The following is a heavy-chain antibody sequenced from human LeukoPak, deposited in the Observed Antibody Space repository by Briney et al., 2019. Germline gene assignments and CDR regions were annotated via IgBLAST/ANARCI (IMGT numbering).Heavy chain of an antibody. Sequence: PGGSLRLSCAASGFTFSRFWMHWVRQAPGKGLVWVSRINTDGSTTTYADSVKGRFTISRDNAKNTLYLQMNSLRAEDTAVYYCARDGLNYYYYMDVWGKGTTVTVSS. D-gene: IGHD6-19*01. CDR2: INTDGSTT. CDR3: ARDGLNYYYYMDV. CDR1: GFTFSRFW. J-gene: IGHJ6*03. V-gene: IGHV3-74*01.